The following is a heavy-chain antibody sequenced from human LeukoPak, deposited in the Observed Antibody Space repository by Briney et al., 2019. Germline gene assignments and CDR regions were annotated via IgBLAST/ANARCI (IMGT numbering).Heavy chain of an antibody. V-gene: IGHV3-11*01. D-gene: IGHD3-3*01. CDR1: GFTFSDYY. J-gene: IGHJ4*02. CDR2: ISSSGSTI. Sequence: GGSLRLSCAASGFTFSDYYMSWIRQAPGKGLEWVSYISSSGSTIYYADSVKGRFTISRDNAKDSLYLQMNSLRAEDTAVYYCAREVLRFLRDYWGQGTLVTVSS. CDR3: AREVLRFLRDY.